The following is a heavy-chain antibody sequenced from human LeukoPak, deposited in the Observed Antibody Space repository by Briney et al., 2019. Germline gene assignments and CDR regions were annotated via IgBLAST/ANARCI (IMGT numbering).Heavy chain of an antibody. J-gene: IGHJ6*02. V-gene: IGHV3-30-3*01. CDR1: GFTFSSYA. CDR3: ARVLFSGYGGPYSYGMDV. CDR2: ISYDGSNK. D-gene: IGHD5-12*01. Sequence: GRSLRLSCAASGFTFSSYAMRWVRQAPGKGLEWVAVISYDGSNKCYADSVKGRFTISRDNSKNTLYLQMNSLRAEDTAVYYCARVLFSGYGGPYSYGMDVWGQGTTVTVSS.